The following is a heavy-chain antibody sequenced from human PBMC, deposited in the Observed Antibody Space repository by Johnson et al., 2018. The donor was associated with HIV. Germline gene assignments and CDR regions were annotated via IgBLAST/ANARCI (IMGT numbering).Heavy chain of an antibody. CDR1: GFTFSDYY. D-gene: IGHD5-18*01. CDR2: ISYDGSNN. CDR3: AKPLGGRDTAMVAIGFDS. Sequence: QEQLVESGGDLVKPGGSLRLSCAASGFTFSDYYMSWIRQAPGKGLEWVAVISYDGSNNYYADSVKGRFTISRDKNMLYLQMNSLRAEDTAVYYCAKPLGGRDTAMVAIGFDSWGQGTMLTVSS. J-gene: IGHJ3*02. V-gene: IGHV3-30*18.